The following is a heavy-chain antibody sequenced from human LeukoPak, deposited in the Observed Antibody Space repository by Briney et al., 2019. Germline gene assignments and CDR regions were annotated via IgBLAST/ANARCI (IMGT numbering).Heavy chain of an antibody. J-gene: IGHJ3*01. CDR3: ARDGGTGDYAWD. Sequence: GGSLRLSCTASGFTFNTYWMHWVRQAPGKGLVWVSRINSDGSSITYADSVRGRFTISRDNAKSTLYLQMNSLRAEDTAVYYCARDGGTGDYAWDWGQGTMVTVSS. V-gene: IGHV3-74*03. CDR2: INSDGSSI. CDR1: GFTFNTYW. D-gene: IGHD4-17*01.